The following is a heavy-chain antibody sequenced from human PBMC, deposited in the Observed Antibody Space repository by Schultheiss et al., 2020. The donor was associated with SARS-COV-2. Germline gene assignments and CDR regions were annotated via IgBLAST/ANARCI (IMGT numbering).Heavy chain of an antibody. J-gene: IGHJ4*02. CDR3: ARGVRTVTTSFDY. CDR2: VSYSGTT. V-gene: IGHV4-39*07. Sequence: SETLSLTCSVSGGSISSNNNFWAWIRQPPGKGLEWIGSVSYSGTTYHNPSLESRVTISVDTSKSQFSLKLSSVTAADTAVYYCARGVRTVTTSFDYWGQGTLVTVSS. D-gene: IGHD4-17*01. CDR1: GGSISSNNNF.